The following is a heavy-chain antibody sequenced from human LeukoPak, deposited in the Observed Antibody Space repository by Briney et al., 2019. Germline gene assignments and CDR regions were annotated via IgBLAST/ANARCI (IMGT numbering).Heavy chain of an antibody. CDR1: GYTFTSYG. V-gene: IGHV1-18*01. Sequence: GASVKVSCKASGYTFTSYGISWVRQAPGQGLEWMGWISAYNGNTNYAQKLQGRVTMTTGASTSTAYMELRSLRSDDTAVYYCARLGYCSSTSCSRWWFDPWGQGTLVTVSS. CDR2: ISAYNGNT. D-gene: IGHD2-2*01. J-gene: IGHJ5*02. CDR3: ARLGYCSSTSCSRWWFDP.